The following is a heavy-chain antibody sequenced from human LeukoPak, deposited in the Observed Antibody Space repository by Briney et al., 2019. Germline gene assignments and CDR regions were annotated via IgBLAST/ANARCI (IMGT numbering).Heavy chain of an antibody. J-gene: IGHJ3*02. CDR1: RFSFSSDT. D-gene: IGHD3-22*01. V-gene: IGHV3-23*01. CDR3: AKVGYYSVSSGSYAFDI. Sequence: PGGSLRLSCADSRFSFSSDTMSWVRQAPGKGLEWVSTINAAGDSTFYGASVKGRFTISRDNSKNTLYLQMSSLRAEDTAVYYCAKVGYYSVSSGSYAFDIWGQGTMVTVPP. CDR2: INAAGDST.